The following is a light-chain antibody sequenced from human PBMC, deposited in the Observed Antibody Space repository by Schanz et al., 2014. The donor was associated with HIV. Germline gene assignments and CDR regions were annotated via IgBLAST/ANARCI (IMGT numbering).Light chain of an antibody. J-gene: IGKJ1*01. Sequence: DIQMTQSPSSLSASVGDRVTITCRASQGISNYLAWYQQKPGKAPNLLIFATSTLQSGVPSRFSGSGSGTEFTLTISSLQPDDFATYYCQHYSSYSRTFGQGTNVEIK. V-gene: IGKV1-16*01. CDR1: QGISNY. CDR2: ATS. CDR3: QHYSSYSRT.